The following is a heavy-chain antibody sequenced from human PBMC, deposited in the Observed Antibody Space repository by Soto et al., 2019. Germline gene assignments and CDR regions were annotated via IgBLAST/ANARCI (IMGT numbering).Heavy chain of an antibody. CDR2: ISSSSSYI. J-gene: IGHJ6*02. CDR1: GFTFSNYK. D-gene: IGHD3-9*01. CDR3: ARDGLYYDILTGYTHYYYGMDV. V-gene: IGHV3-21*01. Sequence: PGGSLRLSCAASGFTFSNYKMNWVRQAPGKGLEWVSSISSSSSYIYHADSVKGRFTISRDNAKNSLYLQMNSLRAEDTAVYYCARDGLYYDILTGYTHYYYGMDVWGQGTTVTVSS.